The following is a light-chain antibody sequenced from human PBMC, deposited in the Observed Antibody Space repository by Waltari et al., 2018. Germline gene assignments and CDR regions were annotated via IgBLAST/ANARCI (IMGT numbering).Light chain of an antibody. V-gene: IGKV3-20*01. J-gene: IGKJ1*01. Sequence: EIVLTHSPGTLSLYPGERATLSCRASQSLRIYLAWYQQKPGQAPRLLIYHASTRATGIPDRFSGSGSGTDFSLTISRLEPEDFAVYYCQHYESLPVTFGQGTKVEIK. CDR3: QHYESLPVT. CDR1: QSLRIY. CDR2: HAS.